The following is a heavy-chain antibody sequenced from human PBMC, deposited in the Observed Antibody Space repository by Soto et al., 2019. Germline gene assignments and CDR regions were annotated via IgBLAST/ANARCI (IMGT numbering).Heavy chain of an antibody. Sequence: GGSLRLSFAASGFNFRNHGMHWVRQAPGKGLEWVAGIWYDGGNKYYAVSVKGRLTISRDNSKNTLYLQMNSLRAGDTAVYYCAYSSTPFDYWGQGTLVTVSS. V-gene: IGHV3-33*01. CDR2: IWYDGGNK. CDR1: GFNFRNHG. J-gene: IGHJ4*02. D-gene: IGHD6-13*01. CDR3: AYSSTPFDY.